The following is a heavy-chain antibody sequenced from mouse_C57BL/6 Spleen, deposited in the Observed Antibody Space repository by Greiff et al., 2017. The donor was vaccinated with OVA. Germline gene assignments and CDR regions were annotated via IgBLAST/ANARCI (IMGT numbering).Heavy chain of an antibody. J-gene: IGHJ4*01. V-gene: IGHV1-64*01. CDR1: GYTFTSYW. CDR3: HYGSSTGNAMDY. D-gene: IGHD1-1*01. Sequence: QVQLQQPGAELVKPGASVKLSCKASGYTFTSYWMHWVKQRPGQGLEWIGMIHPNSGSTNYNEKFKSKATLTVDKSSSTAYMQLSSLTSEDSAVYYCHYGSSTGNAMDYWGQGTSVTVSS. CDR2: IHPNSGST.